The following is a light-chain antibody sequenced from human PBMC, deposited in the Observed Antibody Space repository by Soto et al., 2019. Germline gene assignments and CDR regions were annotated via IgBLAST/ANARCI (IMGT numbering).Light chain of an antibody. CDR3: QQYGGSPFT. CDR1: HIVSSTY. CDR2: GAS. Sequence: EIVLTQSPGTLSLSPGERATLSCRASHIVSSTYLAWYQQKPGQAPRLLIYGASNRATGIPDRFSGSGSGTDFTLTVCRLESEDFAVYYCQQYGGSPFTFGPGTKVDIK. J-gene: IGKJ3*01. V-gene: IGKV3-20*01.